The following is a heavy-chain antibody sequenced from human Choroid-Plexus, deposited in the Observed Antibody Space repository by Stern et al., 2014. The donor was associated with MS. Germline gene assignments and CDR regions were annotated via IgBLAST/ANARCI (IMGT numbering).Heavy chain of an antibody. CDR3: AKDRQYLTYFFDH. D-gene: IGHD2/OR15-2a*01. J-gene: IGHJ5*02. CDR1: GFTLGSCA. CDR2: VSYDGSNK. V-gene: IGHV3-30*18. Sequence: VQLEASGGGVVQHGRPLRLSCVASGFTLGSCALHWVRQAPGKGLEWVAGVSYDGSNKYYADSVKGRFTISRDNSQNTLYMQMSSLRPEDTAVYYCAKDRQYLTYFFDHWGQGSLVTVSS.